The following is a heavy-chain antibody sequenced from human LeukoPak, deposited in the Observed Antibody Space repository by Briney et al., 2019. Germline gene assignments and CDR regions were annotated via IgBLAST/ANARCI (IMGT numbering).Heavy chain of an antibody. CDR3: ARHGCSTTSCAQFDP. V-gene: IGHV5-51*01. Sequence: GESLKSSCKGSGYSFTNCWIGWMRQMPGKGLEWMGIIYPGDSDTRYSPSFRGQVTISADKSISTAYLQWSSLKASDTAMYYCARHGCSTTSCAQFDPWGQGTLVTVSS. D-gene: IGHD2-2*01. J-gene: IGHJ5*02. CDR2: IYPGDSDT. CDR1: GYSFTNCW.